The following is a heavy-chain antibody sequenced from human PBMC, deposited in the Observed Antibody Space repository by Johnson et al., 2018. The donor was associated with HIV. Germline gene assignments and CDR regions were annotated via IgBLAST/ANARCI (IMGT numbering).Heavy chain of an antibody. CDR1: AFSFSNYA. J-gene: IGHJ3*02. V-gene: IGHV3-30-3*01. CDR2: VSNDGSKK. CDR3: ARAMETYYDYVWGSGAFDI. Sequence: VQLVESGGGVVRPGRSLRLSCAASAFSFSNYAMGWVRQAPGKGLEWVAVVSNDGSKKYDADSVKGRFNIFRDNSKNTLYLQMHGLRAEDTALYYCARAMETYYDYVWGSGAFDIWGQGTVVTVSS. D-gene: IGHD3-16*01.